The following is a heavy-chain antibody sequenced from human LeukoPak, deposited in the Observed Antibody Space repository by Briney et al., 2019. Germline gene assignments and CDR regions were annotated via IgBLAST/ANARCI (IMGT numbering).Heavy chain of an antibody. D-gene: IGHD1-7*01. CDR2: IYYSGST. J-gene: IGHJ3*02. CDR3: ARSITGTTRAFDI. CDR1: GGSISSYY. Sequence: SETLSLTCTVSGGSISSYYWSWIRQPPGKGLEWIGYIYYSGSTNYDPSLKSRVTISVDTSKNQFSLKLSSVTAADTAVYYCARSITGTTRAFDIWGQGAMVTVSS. V-gene: IGHV4-59*01.